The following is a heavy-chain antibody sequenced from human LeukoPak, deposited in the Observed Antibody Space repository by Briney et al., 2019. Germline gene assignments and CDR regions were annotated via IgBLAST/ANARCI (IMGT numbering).Heavy chain of an antibody. Sequence: GGSLRLSCAASGFTFSSYWMSWVRQAPGKGLEWVANIKQDGSEKYYVDSVKGRFTISRDNAKNSLYLQMNSLRAEDTAVYYCARDFGSGSYYAFDLWGQGTMVTVSS. CDR3: ARDFGSGSYYAFDL. V-gene: IGHV3-7*01. CDR2: IKQDGSEK. CDR1: GFTFSSYW. D-gene: IGHD3-10*01. J-gene: IGHJ3*01.